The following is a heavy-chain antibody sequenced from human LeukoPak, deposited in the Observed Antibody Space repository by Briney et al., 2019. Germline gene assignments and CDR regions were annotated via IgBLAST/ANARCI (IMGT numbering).Heavy chain of an antibody. J-gene: IGHJ4*02. D-gene: IGHD6-19*01. CDR3: AGPTSSGWHGDFDY. CDR1: GGSISPYY. Sequence: SETLSLTCTVSGGSISPYYWSWIRQPPGKGLEWIGCIHYSGSTIYNPSLKSRVSISVDTSKNQFSLKLSSATAADTTVYYCAGPTSSGWHGDFDYWGQGTLVTVSS. V-gene: IGHV4-59*08. CDR2: IHYSGST.